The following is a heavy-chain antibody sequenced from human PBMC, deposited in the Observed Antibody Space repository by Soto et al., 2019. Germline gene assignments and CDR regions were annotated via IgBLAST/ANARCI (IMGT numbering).Heavy chain of an antibody. V-gene: IGHV1-8*01. CDR3: AREKSRGDFDI. D-gene: IGHD2-21*01. Sequence: QVQLVQSGAEVKKPGASVKVSCKTSGYTFTSYDINWVRQATGQGLAWMGWMNPNRGNTANAQKFQGRVTMTRNTSISTAYMELRSLRSEDTAVYYCAREKSRGDFDIWGQGTMVTVSS. CDR1: GYTFTSYD. J-gene: IGHJ3*02. CDR2: MNPNRGNT.